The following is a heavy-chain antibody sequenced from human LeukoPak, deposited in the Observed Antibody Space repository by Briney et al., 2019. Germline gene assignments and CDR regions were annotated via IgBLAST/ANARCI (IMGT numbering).Heavy chain of an antibody. D-gene: IGHD3-3*01. Sequence: PGESLRLSCTSSGFTFSTYAMSWVRQAPGKGLECVSAISGSGGSTYYADSVKGRFTISRDNSKNTLYLQMNSLRAEDTAVYYCARVMERAYDFWSDDYMDVWGKGTTVTVSS. CDR1: GFTFSTYA. J-gene: IGHJ6*03. CDR2: ISGSGGST. CDR3: ARVMERAYDFWSDDYMDV. V-gene: IGHV3-23*01.